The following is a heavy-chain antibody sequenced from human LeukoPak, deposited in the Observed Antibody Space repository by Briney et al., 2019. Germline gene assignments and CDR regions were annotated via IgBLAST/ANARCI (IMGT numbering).Heavy chain of an antibody. CDR1: GGTLSRFA. Sequence: ASVKVSCKAFGGTLSRFAISWVRQAPGQGLEWMGWISAYNGNTNYAQKLQGRVTMTTDTSTSTAYMELRSLRSDDTAVYYCARVGGARSRTPLLGYWGQGTLVTVSS. V-gene: IGHV1-18*01. J-gene: IGHJ4*02. CDR3: ARVGGARSRTPLLGY. D-gene: IGHD3-10*01. CDR2: ISAYNGNT.